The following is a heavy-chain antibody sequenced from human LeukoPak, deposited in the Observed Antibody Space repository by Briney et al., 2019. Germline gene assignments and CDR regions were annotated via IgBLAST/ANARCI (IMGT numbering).Heavy chain of an antibody. D-gene: IGHD2-2*01. CDR2: IYYSGST. J-gene: IGHJ6*03. V-gene: IGHV4-59*01. CDR3: ARDRGRYCSSTSCLYYHYYMDV. CDR1: GGSISSYY. Sequence: SETLSLTCTVSGGSISSYYWSWIRQPPGKGLEWIGYIYYSGSTNYNPSLKSRVTISVDTSKNQFSLKLSSVTAADTAVYYCARDRGRYCSSTSCLYYHYYMDVWGKGTTVTVSS.